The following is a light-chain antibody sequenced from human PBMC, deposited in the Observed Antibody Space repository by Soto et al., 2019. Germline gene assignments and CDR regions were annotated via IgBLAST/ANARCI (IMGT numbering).Light chain of an antibody. CDR2: DVT. V-gene: IGLV2-11*01. CDR1: SSDVGGYNY. J-gene: IGLJ1*01. Sequence: QSALTQPRSVSGSPGQSVTISRTGTSSDVGGYNYVSWYQQHPGRAPKFMIYDVTKRPSGVPDRFSGSKSGNTASLTISGLQVEDEADYYCCSYAGSYFVFGTGTKVTVL. CDR3: CSYAGSYFV.